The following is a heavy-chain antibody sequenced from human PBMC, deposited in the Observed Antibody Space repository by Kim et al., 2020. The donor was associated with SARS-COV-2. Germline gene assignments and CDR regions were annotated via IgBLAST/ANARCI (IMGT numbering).Heavy chain of an antibody. Sequence: GGSLRLSCAASGFTVSNNYINWVRQAPGKGLEWVAVIYRGGQTYYTDSVKGRFTVSRDSSKNALFLQMNSLRAEDTATYYCARRSSSNWSHTYWGQGTL. CDR2: IYRGGQT. V-gene: IGHV3-53*01. J-gene: IGHJ4*02. CDR1: GFTVSNNY. D-gene: IGHD2-2*01. CDR3: ARRSSSNWSHTY.